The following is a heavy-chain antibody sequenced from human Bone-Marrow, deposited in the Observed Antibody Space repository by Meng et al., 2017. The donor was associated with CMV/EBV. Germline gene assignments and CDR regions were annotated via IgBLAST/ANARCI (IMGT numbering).Heavy chain of an antibody. CDR1: GYTFTGYY. CDR2: INPNSGGT. D-gene: IGHD4-23*01. J-gene: IGHJ6*02. CDR3: AKTPSLYYYFSMDV. Sequence: ASVKVSCKASGYTFTGYYMHWVRQAPGQGLEWMGWINPNSGGTNYVYKFQGRVTMTRETSISTAYMELSRLRSDDTAVYYCAKTPSLYYYFSMDVWGQGTTVTVSS. V-gene: IGHV1-2*07.